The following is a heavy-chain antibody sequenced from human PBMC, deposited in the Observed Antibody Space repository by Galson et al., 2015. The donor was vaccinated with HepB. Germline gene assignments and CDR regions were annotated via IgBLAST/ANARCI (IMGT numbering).Heavy chain of an antibody. CDR3: ARSTNSGSYYKGGFDY. V-gene: IGHV3-74*01. CDR1: GFTFSSYW. Sequence: SLRLSCAASGFTFSSYWMHWVRQAPGKGLVWVSRINSDGSSTYYADSVKGRFTISRDNSKNTLYLQINSLRAEDTAVYYCARSTNSGSYYKGGFDYWGQGTLVTVSS. CDR2: INSDGSST. J-gene: IGHJ4*02. D-gene: IGHD1-26*01.